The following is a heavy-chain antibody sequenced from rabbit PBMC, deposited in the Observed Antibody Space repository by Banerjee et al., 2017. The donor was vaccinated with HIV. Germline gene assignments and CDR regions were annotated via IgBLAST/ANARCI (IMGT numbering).Heavy chain of an antibody. J-gene: IGHJ4*01. Sequence: QSLEESGGDLVKPGASLTLTCTASGFSFSSSYWICWVRQAPGKGLEWIGYITYGGSAYYASWVKGRFTISRDNAQNTVSLQLNSLTAADTATYFCARIITIPYYFNLWGPGTLVT. CDR1: GFSFSSSYW. D-gene: IGHD2-1*01. CDR3: ARIITIPYYFNL. CDR2: ITYGGSA. V-gene: IGHV1S40*01.